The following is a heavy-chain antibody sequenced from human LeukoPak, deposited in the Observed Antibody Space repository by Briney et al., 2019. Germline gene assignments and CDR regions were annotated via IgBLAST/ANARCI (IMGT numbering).Heavy chain of an antibody. CDR3: ARDEDSSGYSYFDY. D-gene: IGHD3-22*01. J-gene: IGHJ4*02. CDR1: GFTVSSNY. V-gene: IGHV3-66*02. CDR2: IYSGGST. Sequence: GGSLRLSCAALGFTVSSNYMSWVRQAPGKGLEWVSVIYSGGSTYYADSVKGRFTISRDNSKNTLYLQMNSLRAEDTAVYYCARDEDSSGYSYFDYWGQGTLVTVSS.